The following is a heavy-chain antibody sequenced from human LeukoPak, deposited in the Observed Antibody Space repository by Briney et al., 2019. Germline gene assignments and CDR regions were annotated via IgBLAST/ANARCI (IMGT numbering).Heavy chain of an antibody. J-gene: IGHJ4*02. Sequence: GGSLRLSCAASGFTFSRYAMHWVRQAPGKGLEWVAVISYDGSNKYYADSVKGRFTISRDNSKNTLYLQMNSLRAEDTAVYYCATSHIRIAEAGTSFDYWGQGTLVTVSS. D-gene: IGHD6-19*01. CDR2: ISYDGSNK. V-gene: IGHV3-30-3*01. CDR1: GFTFSRYA. CDR3: ATSHIRIAEAGTSFDY.